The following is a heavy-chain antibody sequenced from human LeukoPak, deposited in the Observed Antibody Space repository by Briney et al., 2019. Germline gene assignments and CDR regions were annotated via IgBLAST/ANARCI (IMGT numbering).Heavy chain of an antibody. D-gene: IGHD4-17*01. Sequence: GGSLRLSCAASGFTFSSYSMNWVRQAPGKGLEWVSYISSSSSTIYYADSVKGRFTISRDNAKNSLYLQMNSLRAEDTAVYYCARDEQTVTTRYYYMDVWGKGTTVTVSS. V-gene: IGHV3-48*01. CDR3: ARDEQTVTTRYYYMDV. CDR1: GFTFSSYS. CDR2: ISSSSSTI. J-gene: IGHJ6*03.